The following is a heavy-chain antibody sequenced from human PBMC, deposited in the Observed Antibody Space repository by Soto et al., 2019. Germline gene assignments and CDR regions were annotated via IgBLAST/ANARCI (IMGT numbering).Heavy chain of an antibody. V-gene: IGHV1-2*04. Sequence: ASVKVSCKASGYSFTGYYMHWVRQAPGQGLEWMGWINPNSGGTNYAQKFQGWVTMTRDTSISTAYMELSRLRSDDTAVYYCARDITYYDILTGYYTYGMDVWGQGTTVTVSS. CDR2: INPNSGGT. CDR1: GYSFTGYY. J-gene: IGHJ6*02. D-gene: IGHD3-9*01. CDR3: ARDITYYDILTGYYTYGMDV.